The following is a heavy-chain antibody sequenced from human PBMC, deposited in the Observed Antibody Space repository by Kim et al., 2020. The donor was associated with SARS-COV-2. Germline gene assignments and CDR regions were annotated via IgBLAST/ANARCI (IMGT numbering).Heavy chain of an antibody. J-gene: IGHJ3*02. CDR3: AKDRYSRPSAFDI. V-gene: IGHV3-9*01. D-gene: IGHD6-13*01. Sequence: ADSVKGRFTISRDNATNSLYLQVNSLRAEDTALYYCAKDRYSRPSAFDIWGQGTMVTVSS.